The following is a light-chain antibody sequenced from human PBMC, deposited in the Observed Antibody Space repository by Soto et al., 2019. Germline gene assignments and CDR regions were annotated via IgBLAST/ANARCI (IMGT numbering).Light chain of an antibody. V-gene: IGKV1D-12*01. CDR2: ATS. Sequence: IQMTHSPSSISASVGDRVTITCRASQNIDRWLAWYQKKPGQVPRLLIWATSTLENGVPSRFSGSGSGTDFTLSINSLQPEDFATYYCHQAHTFPHTFGPGTKVDIK. CDR1: QNIDRW. J-gene: IGKJ3*01. CDR3: HQAHTFPHT.